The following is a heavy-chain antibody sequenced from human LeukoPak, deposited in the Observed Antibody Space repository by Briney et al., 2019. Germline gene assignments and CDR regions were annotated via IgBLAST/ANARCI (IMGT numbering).Heavy chain of an antibody. Sequence: KASETLSLTCTVSGGSISSGSYYWSWIRQPAGKGLEWIGRIYTSGSTNYNPSLKSRVTISVDTSKNQFSLKLSSVTAADTAVYYCARESGGYSYGSFDYWGQGTLVTVSP. CDR2: IYTSGST. CDR1: GGSISSGSYY. D-gene: IGHD5-18*01. V-gene: IGHV4-61*02. CDR3: ARESGGYSYGSFDY. J-gene: IGHJ4*02.